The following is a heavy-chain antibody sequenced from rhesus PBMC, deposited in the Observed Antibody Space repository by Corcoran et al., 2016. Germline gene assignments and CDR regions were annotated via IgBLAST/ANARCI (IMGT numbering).Heavy chain of an antibody. J-gene: IGHJ4*01. CDR1: GDSISESHY. CDR3: ARDRVPGIDS. Sequence: QVQLQESGPGLVTPSETLPLTCAVSGDSISESHYWDWFRQPPGKGLEWIRCIYGIADHTYYTPSLRSRVTISKDTSKNQFFLKLRSVTATDTAIYFCARDRVPGIDSWGQGVLVTVSS. CDR2: IYGIADHT. V-gene: IGHV4S9*01. D-gene: IGHD6-13*01.